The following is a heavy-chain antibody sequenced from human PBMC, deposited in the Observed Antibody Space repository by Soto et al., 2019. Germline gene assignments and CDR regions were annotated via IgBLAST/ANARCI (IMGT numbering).Heavy chain of an antibody. CDR1: GYAFTSFG. CDR2: ISASNGNT. CDR3: ARCGGYCYEDY. D-gene: IGHD2-21*02. Sequence: QVQLVQSGAELKKPGASVKVSCKASGYAFTSFGISWVRQAPGQGLEWMGWISASNGNTNFAEKHQGRVTMTTDTSTSTAYMELRSLRSDDTAVYYCARCGGYCYEDYWGQGTLVTVSS. J-gene: IGHJ4*02. V-gene: IGHV1-18*01.